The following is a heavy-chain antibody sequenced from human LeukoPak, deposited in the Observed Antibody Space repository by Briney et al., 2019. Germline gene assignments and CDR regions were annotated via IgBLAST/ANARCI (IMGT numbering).Heavy chain of an antibody. J-gene: IGHJ6*03. V-gene: IGHV4-59*01. CDR2: IYYSGST. Sequence: SETLSLTCTVSGVSISSYYWSWIRQPPGKGLEWIGYIYYSGSTNYNPSLKSRVTISVDTSKNQFSLKLSSVTAADTAVYYCARDGVRGVRGYYYYYMDVWGKGTTVTVSS. D-gene: IGHD3-10*01. CDR3: ARDGVRGVRGYYYYYMDV. CDR1: GVSISSYY.